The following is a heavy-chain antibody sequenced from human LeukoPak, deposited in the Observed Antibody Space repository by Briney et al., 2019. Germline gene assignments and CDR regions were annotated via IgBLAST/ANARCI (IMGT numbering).Heavy chain of an antibody. J-gene: IGHJ4*02. Sequence: GGSLRLSCAASGFTFSSYAMSWVRQAPGKGLEWVAVIWYDGSNKYYADSVKGRFTISRDNSKNTLYLQMNSLRAEDTAVYYCASARVEYSSSAAFDYWGQGTLVTVSS. CDR2: IWYDGSNK. V-gene: IGHV3-33*08. D-gene: IGHD6-6*01. CDR3: ASARVEYSSSAAFDY. CDR1: GFTFSSYA.